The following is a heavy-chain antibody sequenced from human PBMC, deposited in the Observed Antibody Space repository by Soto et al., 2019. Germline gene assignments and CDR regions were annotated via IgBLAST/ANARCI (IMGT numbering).Heavy chain of an antibody. V-gene: IGHV1-8*01. J-gene: IGHJ6*02. D-gene: IGHD6-13*01. CDR1: GYTFTSYD. CDR3: ARRGYSSSWCYYHYYGMDV. Sequence: QVQLVQSGAEVKKPGASVKVSCKASGYTFTSYDINWVRQATGQGLEWMGWMNPNSGNTGYAQKFQGRVTMTRNTPVSTAYMELSSLRSADTAVYYCARRGYSSSWCYYHYYGMDVWGQGTTVTVSS. CDR2: MNPNSGNT.